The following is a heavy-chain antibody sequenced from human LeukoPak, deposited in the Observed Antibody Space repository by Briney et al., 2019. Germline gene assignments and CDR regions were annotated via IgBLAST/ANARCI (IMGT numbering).Heavy chain of an antibody. J-gene: IGHJ6*02. CDR2: ISGSGGST. D-gene: IGHD1-26*01. V-gene: IGHV3-23*01. CDR3: GWSGAYYYYYYGMDV. CDR1: GFTFSTYW. Sequence: GGSLRLSCAASGFTFSTYWMSWVRQAPGKGLEWVSAISGSGGSTYYADSVKGRFTISRDNSKNTLYLQMNSLRAEDTAVYYCGWSGAYYYYYYGMDVWGQGTTVTVSS.